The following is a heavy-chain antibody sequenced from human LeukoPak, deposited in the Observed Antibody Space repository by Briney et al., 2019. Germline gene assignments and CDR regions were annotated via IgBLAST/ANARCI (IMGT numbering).Heavy chain of an antibody. J-gene: IGHJ4*02. CDR1: GGSISSSSYY. CDR2: IYYSGST. CDR3: ARGDVDTAMDYGGYFDY. D-gene: IGHD5-18*01. V-gene: IGHV4-39*07. Sequence: SETLSLTCTVSGGSISSSSYYWGWIRQPPGKGLEWIGSIYYSGSTYYNPSLKSRVTISVDTSKNQFSLKLSSVTAADTAVYYCARGDVDTAMDYGGYFDYWGQGTLVTVSS.